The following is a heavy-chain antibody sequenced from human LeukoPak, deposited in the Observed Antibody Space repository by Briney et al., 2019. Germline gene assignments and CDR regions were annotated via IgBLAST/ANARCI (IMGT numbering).Heavy chain of an antibody. J-gene: IGHJ4*02. Sequence: GGSLRLSCAASGFTFSSYAMSWVRQAPGKGLEWVSTISGSGGSTYYADSVKGRFTISRDNSKNTLNLQMNSLRAEDTAVYYCASRFIYGSYYFDSWGQGTLVTVSS. V-gene: IGHV3-23*01. D-gene: IGHD5-18*01. CDR3: ASRFIYGSYYFDS. CDR2: ISGSGGST. CDR1: GFTFSSYA.